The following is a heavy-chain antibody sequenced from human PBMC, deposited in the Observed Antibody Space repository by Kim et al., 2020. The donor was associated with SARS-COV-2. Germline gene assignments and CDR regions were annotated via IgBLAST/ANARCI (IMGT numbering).Heavy chain of an antibody. Sequence: SGEGRFTISRDNSKNTLYLQMSSLRAEDTAVYYCAKGAAAGTLGYYFDYWGQGTLVTVSS. J-gene: IGHJ4*02. V-gene: IGHV3-30*02. D-gene: IGHD6-13*01. CDR3: AKGAAAGTLGYYFDY.